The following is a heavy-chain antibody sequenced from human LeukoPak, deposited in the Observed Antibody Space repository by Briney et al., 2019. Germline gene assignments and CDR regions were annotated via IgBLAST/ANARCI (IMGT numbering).Heavy chain of an antibody. CDR2: INHSGST. D-gene: IGHD2-15*01. J-gene: IGHJ5*02. V-gene: IGHV4-34*01. CDR1: GGSFSGYY. Sequence: PSETLSLTCAVYGGSFSGYYWSWIRQPPGKGLEWIGEINHSGSTNYNPSLKSRVTISVDTSKNQFSLKLSPVPAADTAVYYCARERYCSGGSCYSKNWFDPWGQGTLVTVSS. CDR3: ARERYCSGGSCYSKNWFDP.